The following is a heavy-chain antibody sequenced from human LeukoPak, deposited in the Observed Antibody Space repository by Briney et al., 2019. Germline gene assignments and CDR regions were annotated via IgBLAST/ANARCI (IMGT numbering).Heavy chain of an antibody. CDR3: AKNPRFGEYGTDY. CDR1: GFIFDNYG. D-gene: IGHD3-10*02. Sequence: GGSLRLSCAASGFIFDNYGMIWVRQSPGKGLEWVSGNNWNGGSKGYADSVKGRFTISRDNSKNSLYLQMNNLRAEDTALYHCAKNPRFGEYGTDYWGQGTLVTVSS. CDR2: NNWNGGSK. V-gene: IGHV3-20*01. J-gene: IGHJ4*02.